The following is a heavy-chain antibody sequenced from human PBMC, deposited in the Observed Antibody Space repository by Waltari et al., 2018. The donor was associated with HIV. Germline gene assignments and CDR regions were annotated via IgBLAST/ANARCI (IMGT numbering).Heavy chain of an antibody. CDR3: AREGWAATGDY. J-gene: IGHJ4*02. Sequence: QVQLQESGPGLVKPSETLSLTCVVSGYSISSGYYWGWIRHPPGKGLAWIGRIYYGGGTYYNPSLKSRVTISVDTSKNQFSLKLSSVTAADTAVYYCAREGWAATGDYWGQGTLVTVSS. CDR2: IYYGGGT. D-gene: IGHD6-13*01. CDR1: GYSISSGYY. V-gene: IGHV4-38-2*02.